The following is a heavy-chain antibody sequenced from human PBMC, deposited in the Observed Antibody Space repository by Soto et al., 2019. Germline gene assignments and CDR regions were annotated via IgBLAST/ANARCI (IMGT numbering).Heavy chain of an antibody. V-gene: IGHV3-9*01. CDR1: GFTFDDYA. CDR3: AKSVSDEIVVVGDGDDAFDI. J-gene: IGHJ3*02. CDR2: ISWNSGSI. Sequence: EVQLVESGGGLVQPGRSLRLSCAASGFTFDDYAMHWVRQAPGKGLEWVSGISWNSGSIGYADSVKGRFTISRDNAKNSLYLQMNSVRAEDTDLYYCAKSVSDEIVVVGDGDDAFDIWGQGTMVTVSS. D-gene: IGHD2-15*01.